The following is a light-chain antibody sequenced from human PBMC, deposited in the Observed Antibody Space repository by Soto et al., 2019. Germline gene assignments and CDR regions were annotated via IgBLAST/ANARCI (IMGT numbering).Light chain of an antibody. V-gene: IGKV2-40*01. J-gene: IGKJ4*01. CDR2: TVS. CDR3: MQRIEFPLT. CDR1: QSLLDSDDGNTY. Sequence: DIVMTQTPLSLTVTPGEPASISCRSSQSLLDSDDGNTYLDWYLQKSGQSPQLLIYTVSYRASGVPDRFSGSGSGTDFTLKISRVEAEDVGVYYCMQRIEFPLTFGGGTKVEIK.